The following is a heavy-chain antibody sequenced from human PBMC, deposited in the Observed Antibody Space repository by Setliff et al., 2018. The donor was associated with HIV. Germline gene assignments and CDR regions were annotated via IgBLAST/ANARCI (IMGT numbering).Heavy chain of an antibody. D-gene: IGHD6-19*01. Sequence: ASVKVSCKASGGSFSRNAISWVRQAPGHGLEWMGGINTYNGYTNYAQKLQGRVTMTTDTSTSTAYMELSSLRSEDTAVYYCASHAKTVDNGLLDHWGQGTLVTVSS. CDR3: ASHAKTVDNGLLDH. J-gene: IGHJ4*02. CDR2: INTYNGYT. CDR1: GGSFSRNA. V-gene: IGHV1-18*04.